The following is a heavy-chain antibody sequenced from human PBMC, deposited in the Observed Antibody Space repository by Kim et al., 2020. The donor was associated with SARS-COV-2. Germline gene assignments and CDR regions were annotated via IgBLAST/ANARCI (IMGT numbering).Heavy chain of an antibody. CDR3: AGDPSNWYEVQVLGWFDP. J-gene: IGHJ5*02. V-gene: IGHV3-21*01. Sequence: GGSLRLSCAASGFAISTYTMSWVRQAPGKGLEWVSSISSTSRHVLYADSVKGRFTISKDNARNSVYLQMNSLRVEDSAIYYCAGDPSNWYEVQVLGWFDP. D-gene: IGHD4-4*01. CDR1: GFAISTYT. CDR2: ISSTSRHV.